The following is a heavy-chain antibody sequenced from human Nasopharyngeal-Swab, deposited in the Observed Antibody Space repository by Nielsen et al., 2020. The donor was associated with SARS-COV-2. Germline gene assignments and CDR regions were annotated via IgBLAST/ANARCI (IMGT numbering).Heavy chain of an antibody. CDR3: ARLVALYCSDGACFSDS. V-gene: IGHV3-30*03. Sequence: GGSLRLSCAASGFTFGSYGMHWVRRAPGKGLEWVAVISVDGSNEDYAESVKGRFTISRDNSKNTLYLQMNSLSAEDTALYYCARLVALYCSDGACFSDSWGQGTLVTVSS. CDR2: ISVDGSNE. J-gene: IGHJ4*02. D-gene: IGHD2-15*01. CDR1: GFTFGSYG.